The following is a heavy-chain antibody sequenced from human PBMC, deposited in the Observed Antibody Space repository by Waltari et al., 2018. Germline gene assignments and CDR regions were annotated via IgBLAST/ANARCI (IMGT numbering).Heavy chain of an antibody. CDR1: GYTFTSYD. CDR2: MNPNSGNT. J-gene: IGHJ4*02. Sequence: QVQLVQSGAEVKKPGASVKVSCKASGYTFTSYDINWVRQATGQGLEWMGWMNPNSGNTGYAQKFKGRATMTRNTSISTAYMELSSLRSEDTAVYYCARAGRFRGVVDYWGQGTLVTVSS. CDR3: ARAGRFRGVVDY. V-gene: IGHV1-8*01. D-gene: IGHD3-10*01.